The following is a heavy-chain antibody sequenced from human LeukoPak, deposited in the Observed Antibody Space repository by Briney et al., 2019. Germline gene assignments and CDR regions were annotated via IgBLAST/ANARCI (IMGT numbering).Heavy chain of an antibody. CDR3: ARDLTDCSGGSCYVAFDI. V-gene: IGHV4-59*01. J-gene: IGHJ3*02. Sequence: SETLSLTCTVSGGSIRSYYWSWIRQPPGKGLGWIGYICYSGSTNYNPSLKSRVTISVDTSKNQFSLKLSSVTAADTAVYYCARDLTDCSGGSCYVAFDIWGQGTMVTVSS. CDR1: GGSIRSYY. D-gene: IGHD2-15*01. CDR2: ICYSGST.